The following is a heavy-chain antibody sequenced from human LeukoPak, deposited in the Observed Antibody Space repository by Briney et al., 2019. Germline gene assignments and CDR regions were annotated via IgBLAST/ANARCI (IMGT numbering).Heavy chain of an antibody. D-gene: IGHD5-24*01. CDR2: IGGDGGTT. V-gene: IGHV3-23*01. CDR1: GFTFRTYD. J-gene: IGHJ2*01. CDR3: AKTIPYWYFDL. Sequence: GGSLRLSCAASGFTFRTYDLTWVRQAPGKGLEWVSAIGGDGGTTYADSVKGRFTISRDNSKNTLYLQMNSLGAEDTAIYFCAKTIPYWYFDLWGRGTLVTVSS.